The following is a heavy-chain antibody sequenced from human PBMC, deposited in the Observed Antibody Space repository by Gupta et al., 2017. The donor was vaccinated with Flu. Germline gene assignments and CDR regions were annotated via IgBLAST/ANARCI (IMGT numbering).Heavy chain of an antibody. V-gene: IGHV3-21*01. CDR2: ISSSSNYI. CDR1: GIAFTNYI. D-gene: IGHD3-3*01. J-gene: IGHJ6*02. Sequence: EVQLVESGGGLVKPGGSLRLSCAASGIAFTNYIMNWVRQAPGKGLEWVPSISSSSNYIYYADSVKGRFTISRDNAKNSLFLQMNSLRAEDTAVYYCASRYDFWSGYADYYGMDVWGQGTTVTVS. CDR3: ASRYDFWSGYADYYGMDV.